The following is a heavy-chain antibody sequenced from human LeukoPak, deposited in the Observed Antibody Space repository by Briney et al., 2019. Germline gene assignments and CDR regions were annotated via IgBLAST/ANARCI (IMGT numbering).Heavy chain of an antibody. CDR1: GFTFSSYA. CDR3: AKVRSSSWYDAWNY. D-gene: IGHD6-13*01. Sequence: GGSPRLSCAASGFTFSSYAMSWVRQAPGKGLEWVSAISGSGGSTYYADSVKGRFTISRDNSKNTLYLQMNSLRAEDTAVYYCAKVRSSSWYDAWNYWGQGTLVTVSS. V-gene: IGHV3-23*01. CDR2: ISGSGGST. J-gene: IGHJ4*02.